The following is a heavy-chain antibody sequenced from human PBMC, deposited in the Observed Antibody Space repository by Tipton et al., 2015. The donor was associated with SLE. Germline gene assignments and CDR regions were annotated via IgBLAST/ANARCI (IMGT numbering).Heavy chain of an antibody. CDR3: ARVTTNVDP. D-gene: IGHD4-11*01. CDR1: GASISNDGHY. V-gene: IGHV4-31*03. J-gene: IGHJ5*02. Sequence: TLSLTCSVSGASISNDGHYWSWIRHHPGKGLEWIGYIYYSGSTYYNPSLKSRLSIPVDTSKNQFSLNLRYVTAADTAVYYCARVTTNVDPWGQGTLVTVSS. CDR2: IYYSGST.